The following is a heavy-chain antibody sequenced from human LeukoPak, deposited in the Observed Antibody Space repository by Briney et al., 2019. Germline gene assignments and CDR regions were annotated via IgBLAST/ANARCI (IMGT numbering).Heavy chain of an antibody. J-gene: IGHJ4*02. CDR1: GFTFSSYG. Sequence: PGGSLSLSCAASGFTFSSYGMHWVRQAPGKGLEWVAFIRYDGSNKYYADSVKGRFTISRDNSKNTLYLQMNSLRAEDTAVYYCAKDTYYYDSSASLGSDDWGQGSLVTVSS. CDR2: IRYDGSNK. V-gene: IGHV3-30*02. CDR3: AKDTYYYDSSASLGSDD. D-gene: IGHD3-22*01.